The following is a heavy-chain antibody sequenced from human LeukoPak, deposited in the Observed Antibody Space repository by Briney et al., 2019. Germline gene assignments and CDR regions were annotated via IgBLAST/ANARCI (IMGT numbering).Heavy chain of an antibody. V-gene: IGHV4-59*08. Sequence: SETLSLTCSVSGGSISSYYWSWIRQPPGKGLEWIGYLYYSGSTNYNPSLKSRVTISVDTSKKQFSLKLSSVIAADTAVYYCARHSGTYYADFDHWGQGILVTVSS. CDR1: GGSISSYY. CDR2: LYYSGST. J-gene: IGHJ4*02. D-gene: IGHD1-26*01. CDR3: ARHSGTYYADFDH.